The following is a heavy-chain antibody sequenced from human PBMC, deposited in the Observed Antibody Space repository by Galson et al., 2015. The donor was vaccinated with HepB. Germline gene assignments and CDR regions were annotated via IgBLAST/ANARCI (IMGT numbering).Heavy chain of an antibody. Sequence: SLRLSCAASGFPFSDYPMNWVRQAPGRGLEWVSRISESGVIIYYADSVKGRFTLSRDNSENTLYLQMNSLRVDDTAVYYCAKSGFTRGWPGGWFDPRGPGTLVTVFS. CDR1: GFPFSDYP. V-gene: IGHV3-23*01. D-gene: IGHD6-25*01. J-gene: IGHJ5*02. CDR2: ISESGVII. CDR3: AKSGFTRGWPGGWFDP.